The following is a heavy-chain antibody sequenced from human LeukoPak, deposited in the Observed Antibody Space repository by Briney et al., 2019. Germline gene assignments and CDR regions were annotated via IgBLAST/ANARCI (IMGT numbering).Heavy chain of an antibody. CDR2: ISGSGDSI. V-gene: IGHV3-48*03. D-gene: IGHD2-21*01. CDR1: GFTFSTYE. Sequence: GGALRLSCAASGFTFSTYEMNGVRQALGMGLEGVSYISGSGDSIHYPDSVKGRFTISRDNAESSLYLQMNSLRAEDTALYYCAREQTACGGDCYDYWGQGILVTVSS. J-gene: IGHJ4*02. CDR3: AREQTACGGDCYDY.